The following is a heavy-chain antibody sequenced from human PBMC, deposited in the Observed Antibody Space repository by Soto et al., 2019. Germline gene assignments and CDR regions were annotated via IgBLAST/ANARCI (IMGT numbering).Heavy chain of an antibody. V-gene: IGHV3-30*18. CDR1: GFTFSSYG. D-gene: IGHD2-15*01. Sequence: QVQLVESGGGVVQPGRSLRLSCAASGFTFSSYGMHWVRQAPATGLEWVAVIANDGRNKYYADSVKGRFTISRDKSMNALYLQMNSLRAEDTAVYYGAKVGAEESSADCYYNMGVWGKGKRVTVSS. CDR2: IANDGRNK. J-gene: IGHJ6*03. CDR3: AKVGAEESSADCYYNMGV.